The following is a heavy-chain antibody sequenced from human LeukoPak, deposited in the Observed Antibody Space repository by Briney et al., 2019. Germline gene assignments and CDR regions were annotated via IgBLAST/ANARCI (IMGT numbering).Heavy chain of an antibody. V-gene: IGHV3-30*04. CDR1: GFTFSTYA. CDR2: ISDDGSNK. D-gene: IGHD2-2*03. J-gene: IGHJ3*02. CDR3: ARVDDLDAFDM. Sequence: GGSLRRSCAASGFTFSTYARHWVRQAPGKGLEGVAVISDDGSNKYYADSVKGRFTISRDNSKNTLYLQMNSLRGEDTAVYCCARVDDLDAFDMWGQGTMVTVSS.